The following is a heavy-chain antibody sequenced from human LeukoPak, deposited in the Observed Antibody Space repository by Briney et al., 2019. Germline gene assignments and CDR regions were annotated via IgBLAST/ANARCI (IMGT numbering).Heavy chain of an antibody. CDR2: ISPNGDNI. J-gene: IGHJ4*02. Sequence: GGSLRLSCAATGFTFSDRYMSWIRQAPGEGMEWIAYISPNGDNIHYADSVRGRFTISRDNAKNLLFLQVNSLRVEDTAVYYCARTYGSGSLDYGGQGTLVTVSS. CDR3: ARTYGSGSLDY. CDR1: GFTFSDRY. D-gene: IGHD2-15*01. V-gene: IGHV3-11*04.